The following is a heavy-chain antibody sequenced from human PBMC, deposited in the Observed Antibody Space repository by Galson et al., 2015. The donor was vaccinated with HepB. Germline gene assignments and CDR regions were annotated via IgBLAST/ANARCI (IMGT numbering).Heavy chain of an antibody. D-gene: IGHD3-3*01. CDR1: GGSISSSSYY. CDR3: ARHPLTIFGVVILPDAFDI. Sequence: LSLTCTVSGGSISSSSYYWGWIRQPPGKGLEWIGSIYYSGSTYYNPSLKSRVTISVDTSKNQFSLKLSSVTAADTAVYYCARHPLTIFGVVILPDAFDIWGQGTMVTVSS. J-gene: IGHJ3*02. V-gene: IGHV4-39*01. CDR2: IYYSGST.